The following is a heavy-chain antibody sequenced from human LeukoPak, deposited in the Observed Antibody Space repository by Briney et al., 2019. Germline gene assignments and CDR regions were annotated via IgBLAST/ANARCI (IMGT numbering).Heavy chain of an antibody. J-gene: IGHJ4*02. Sequence: ASVKVSCKASGYTFYSYGISWVRQASGQGLEWMGWISAYNGNTNYAQKFQDRVTVTTDTSTSTAYMELRSLRSDDTAVYYCARDRNYYDSSAYYFFDYWGQGTLVTVSS. CDR1: GYTFYSYG. CDR2: ISAYNGNT. V-gene: IGHV1-18*01. CDR3: ARDRNYYDSSAYYFFDY. D-gene: IGHD3-22*01.